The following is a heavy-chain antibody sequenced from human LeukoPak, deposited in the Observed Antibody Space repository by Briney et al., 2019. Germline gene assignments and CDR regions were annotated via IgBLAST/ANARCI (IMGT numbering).Heavy chain of an antibody. CDR2: ISAYNGNT. D-gene: IGHD3-22*01. CDR1: GYTFISYG. CDR3: ARGHRTAAYDSTGSDY. V-gene: IGHV1-18*01. Sequence: GASVKVSCKASGYTFISYGISWVRQAPGQGLEWVGWISAYNGNTNYAQQFQGRVTTTTDTSTSTAYMELRSLRSDDTAVYYCARGHRTAAYDSTGSDYWGQGTLVTVSS. J-gene: IGHJ4*02.